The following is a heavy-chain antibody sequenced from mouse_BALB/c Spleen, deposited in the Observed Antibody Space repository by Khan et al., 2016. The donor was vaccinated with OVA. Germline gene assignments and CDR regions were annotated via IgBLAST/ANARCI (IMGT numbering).Heavy chain of an antibody. V-gene: IGHV3-2*02. CDR2: ISYSGST. CDR3: ARDGSRYNYAMDY. D-gene: IGHD2-3*01. Sequence: VQLQESGPGLVKPSQSLSLTCTVTGYSITSDYAWSWIRQFPGNKLEWMGYISYSGSTNYNPALKSRISITRDTSKNQFFLQLNSVTTEDTATYYCARDGSRYNYAMDYWGQGTSVTVSS. J-gene: IGHJ4*01. CDR1: GYSITSDYA.